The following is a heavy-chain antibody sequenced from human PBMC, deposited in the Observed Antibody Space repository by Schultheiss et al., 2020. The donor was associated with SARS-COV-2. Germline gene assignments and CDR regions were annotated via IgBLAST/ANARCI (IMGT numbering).Heavy chain of an antibody. D-gene: IGHD2-2*01. Sequence: GSLRLSCTVSGGSISSSSYYWGWIRQPPGKGLEWIGSIYYSGSTYYNPSLKSRVTISVDTSKNQFSLKLSSVTAADTAVYYCARASPARRLEYQLLVDGMDVWGQGTTVTVSS. J-gene: IGHJ6*02. V-gene: IGHV4-39*07. CDR3: ARASPARRLEYQLLVDGMDV. CDR1: GGSISSSSYY. CDR2: IYYSGST.